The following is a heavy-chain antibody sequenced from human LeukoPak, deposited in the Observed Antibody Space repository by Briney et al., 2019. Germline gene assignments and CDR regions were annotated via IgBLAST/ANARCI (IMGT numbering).Heavy chain of an antibody. CDR3: ATGGSSAYYYDSSGYYSFDY. J-gene: IGHJ4*02. CDR1: GYTLTELS. V-gene: IGHV1-24*01. CDR2: FDPEDGET. D-gene: IGHD3-22*01. Sequence: GASVKVSCKVSGYTLTELSMHWVRQAPGKGPEWMGGFDPEDGETIYAQKFQGRVTMTEDTSTDTAYMELSSLRSEDTAVYYCATGGSSAYYYDSSGYYSFDYWGQGTLVTVSS.